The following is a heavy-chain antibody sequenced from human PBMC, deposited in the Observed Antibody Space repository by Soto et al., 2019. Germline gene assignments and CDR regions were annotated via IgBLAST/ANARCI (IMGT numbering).Heavy chain of an antibody. CDR1: GFTFSSYW. V-gene: IGHV3-74*01. CDR2: INGDGSST. CDR3: AREVGAGLS. D-gene: IGHD1-26*01. J-gene: IGHJ4*02. Sequence: EVQLVESGGGLVQPGGSLRLSCAASGFTFSSYWTHWVRQAPGKGLVWVSRINGDGSSTGYADSVKGRFTISRDNAKNTRYLQMNSLRAEDTAVYYCAREVGAGLSWGQGTLVTVSS.